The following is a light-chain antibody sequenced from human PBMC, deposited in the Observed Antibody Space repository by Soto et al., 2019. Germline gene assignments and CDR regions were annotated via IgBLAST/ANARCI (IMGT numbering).Light chain of an antibody. CDR3: QQRSNWPLLT. Sequence: ELVLTQSPATLSLSPGERATLSCRASQSVSSSLAWSQQKPGQAPSLLIYDASNRATGIPARFSGSGSGTDFYLGISSLEPEDFAVYDYQQRSNWPLLTVGEGTKVEIK. CDR1: QSVSSS. J-gene: IGKJ4*01. CDR2: DAS. V-gene: IGKV3-11*01.